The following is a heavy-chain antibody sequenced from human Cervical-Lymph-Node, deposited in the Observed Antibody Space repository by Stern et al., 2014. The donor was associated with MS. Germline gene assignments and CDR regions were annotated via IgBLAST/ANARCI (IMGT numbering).Heavy chain of an antibody. CDR3: AKHACTGAACPFDL. Sequence: QLQLQESGPGLVKPSETLSLTCAVSGDSISSYTHYWAWIRQPPGKGLEWIGSVYHSGATYYTPSLKSPVTISVDTSKTHFSLGLNSVTAADTAVYYCAKHACTGAACPFDLWGQGTLVTVSS. J-gene: IGHJ4*02. V-gene: IGHV4-39*01. CDR1: GDSISSYTHY. D-gene: IGHD2-8*02. CDR2: VYHSGAT.